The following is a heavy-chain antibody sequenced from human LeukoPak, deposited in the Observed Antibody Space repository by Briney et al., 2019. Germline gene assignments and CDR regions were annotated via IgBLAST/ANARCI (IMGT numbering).Heavy chain of an antibody. J-gene: IGHJ4*02. Sequence: ASVKVSCKVSGYTLTELSMHWVRQAPGQGLEWMGWISAYNGNTNYAQKLQGRVTMTTDTSTSTAYMELRSLRSDDTAVYYCAKTTYYDYVWGSFVSWGQGTLVTVSS. CDR2: ISAYNGNT. CDR3: AKTTYYDYVWGSFVS. V-gene: IGHV1-18*01. D-gene: IGHD3-16*01. CDR1: GYTLTELS.